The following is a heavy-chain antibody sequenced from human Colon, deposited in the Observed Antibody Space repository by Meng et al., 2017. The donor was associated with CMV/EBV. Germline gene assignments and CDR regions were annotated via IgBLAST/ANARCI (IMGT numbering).Heavy chain of an antibody. CDR1: RGYIGNYY. V-gene: IGHV4-59*01. CDR3: ARGEWNYIGWFDP. D-gene: IGHD1-7*01. CDR2: VSHNGRT. J-gene: IGHJ5*02. Sequence: GSLRLSCTVSRGYIGNYYWSWIRQSPGRGLEWIGYVSHNGRTSYSPALKSRVAISLDTSKNQFSLKLNSVTTADTAVYYCARGEWNYIGWFDPWGQGSLVTVSS.